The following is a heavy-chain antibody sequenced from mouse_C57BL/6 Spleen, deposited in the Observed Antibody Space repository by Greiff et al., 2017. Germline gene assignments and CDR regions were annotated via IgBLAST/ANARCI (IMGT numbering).Heavy chain of an antibody. D-gene: IGHD3-2*02. CDR1: GFTFSSYA. CDR3: ARDEGEAQATGAY. CDR2: ISDGGSYT. J-gene: IGHJ3*01. V-gene: IGHV5-4*01. Sequence: EVKLVESGGGLVKPGGPLKLSCAASGFTFSSYAMSWVRQTPEKRLEWVATISDGGSYTYYPDNVKGRFTISRDNAKNNLYLQMSHLKSEDTAMYYCARDEGEAQATGAYWGQGTLVTVSA.